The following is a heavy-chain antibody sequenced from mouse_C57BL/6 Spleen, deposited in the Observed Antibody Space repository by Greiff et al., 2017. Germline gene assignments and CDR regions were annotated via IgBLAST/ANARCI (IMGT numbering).Heavy chain of an antibody. CDR3: ARDGGGTRFAY. D-gene: IGHD3-3*01. CDR2: ISDGGSYT. J-gene: IGHJ3*01. CDR1: GFTFSSYA. V-gene: IGHV5-4*01. Sequence: EVKLVQSGGGLVKPGGSLKLSCAASGFTFSSYAMSWVRQTPGKRLEWVATISDGGSYTYYPDNVKGRFTISRDNAKTNLYLQMSHLKSEDTAMYYCARDGGGTRFAYWGQGTLVTVSA.